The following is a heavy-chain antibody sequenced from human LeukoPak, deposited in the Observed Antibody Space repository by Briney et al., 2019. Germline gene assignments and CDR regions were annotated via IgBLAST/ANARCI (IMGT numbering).Heavy chain of an antibody. V-gene: IGHV4-59*01. Sequence: SEPLSLTCTVSGGSISSYYWSWIRQPPGKGLEWIGYIYYSGSTNYNPSLKSRVTISVDTSKNQFSLKLSSVTAADTAVYYCARVKQPYYDSSGYYKGAYYFDYWGQGTLVTVSS. D-gene: IGHD3-22*01. CDR1: GGSISSYY. J-gene: IGHJ4*02. CDR3: ARVKQPYYDSSGYYKGAYYFDY. CDR2: IYYSGST.